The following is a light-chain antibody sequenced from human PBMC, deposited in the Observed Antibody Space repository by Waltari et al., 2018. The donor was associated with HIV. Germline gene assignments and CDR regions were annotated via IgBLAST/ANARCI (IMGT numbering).Light chain of an antibody. CDR2: DDS. CDR3: QVWDSSSDHVV. Sequence: SYVLTQPPSVSVAPGQTARIPCGGNNIGTKGVHWYQQKPCQAPVLVVYDDSDRPSGIPERFSGSNSGNTATLTISRVEAGDEADYYCQVWDSSSDHVVFGGGTKLTVL. V-gene: IGLV3-21*02. CDR1: NIGTKG. J-gene: IGLJ2*01.